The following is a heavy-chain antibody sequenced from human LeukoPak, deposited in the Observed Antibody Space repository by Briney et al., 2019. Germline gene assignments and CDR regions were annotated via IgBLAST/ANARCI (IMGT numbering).Heavy chain of an antibody. Sequence: KAGESLRLSCAASGFTFNDYSMNWVRQAPGKGLEWVSSISGSGSYIYYAESVKGRFTISRDNTENALYLQMNSLRAEDTAVYYCARAPVAGPSLIDYWGQGNLVTVSS. J-gene: IGHJ4*02. D-gene: IGHD2-21*01. CDR3: ARAPVAGPSLIDY. V-gene: IGHV3-21*01. CDR2: ISGSGSYI. CDR1: GFTFNDYS.